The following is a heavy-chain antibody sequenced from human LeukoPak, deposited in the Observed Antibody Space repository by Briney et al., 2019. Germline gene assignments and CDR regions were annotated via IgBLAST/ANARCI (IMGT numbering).Heavy chain of an antibody. J-gene: IGHJ4*02. CDR2: IYYSGST. D-gene: IGHD1-26*01. CDR3: ARYSGSYSFDY. V-gene: IGHV4-59*01. CDR1: GGSISSYY. Sequence: PSETLFLICTVSGGSISSYYWSWIRQPPGKGLEWIGYIYYSGSTNYNPSLKSRVTISVDTSKNQFSLKLSSVTAADTAVYYCARYSGSYSFDYWGQGTLVTVSS.